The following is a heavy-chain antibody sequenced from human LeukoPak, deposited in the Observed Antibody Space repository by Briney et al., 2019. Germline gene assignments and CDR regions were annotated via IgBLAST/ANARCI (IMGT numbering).Heavy chain of an antibody. V-gene: IGHV3-15*01. D-gene: IGHD3-10*01. J-gene: IGHJ4*02. CDR2: IKSKTDGRTT. CDR3: TTDRWFGELLLH. CDR1: GFTFSSAW. Sequence: GGSLRLSCAASGFTFSSAWMSWVRQAPGKGLEWVGRIKSKTDGRTTDYAAPVKGRYTISRDDSKNRLYLQMNSLKTEDTAVYYCTTDRWFGELLLHWGQGTLVTVSS.